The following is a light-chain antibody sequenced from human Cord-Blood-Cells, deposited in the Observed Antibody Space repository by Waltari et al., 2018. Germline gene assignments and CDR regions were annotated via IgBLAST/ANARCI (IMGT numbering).Light chain of an antibody. CDR3: QSYDSSLSGWV. CDR1: SSNIGAGYD. Sequence: QSVLTQPPSVSGAPGQRVTISCTGSSSNIGAGYDVHWYQQLPGTAPKLLLYVNSKRPAGVPDRFSGSKSGTSASLAITGRQAEDEADYYCQSYDSSLSGWVFGGGTKLTVL. J-gene: IGLJ3*02. CDR2: VNS. V-gene: IGLV1-40*01.